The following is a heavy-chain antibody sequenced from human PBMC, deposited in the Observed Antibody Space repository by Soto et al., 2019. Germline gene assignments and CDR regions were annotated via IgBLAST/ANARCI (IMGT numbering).Heavy chain of an antibody. Sequence: GETLKSSCKPSVYTFTHNWMVWFRQLPIKGLEWMGLVNPVDSDTRYSPSFQGQVTMSADKSISTAYLQWSSLKASDTAMYYGAREDRFGYNYYYVMDGWGQGTTVTVSS. V-gene: IGHV5-51*01. CDR3: AREDRFGYNYYYVMDG. D-gene: IGHD3-10*01. CDR2: VNPVDSDT. J-gene: IGHJ6*02. CDR1: VYTFTHNW.